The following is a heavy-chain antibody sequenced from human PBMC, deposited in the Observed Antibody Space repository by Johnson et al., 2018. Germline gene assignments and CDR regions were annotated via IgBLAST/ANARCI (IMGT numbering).Heavy chain of an antibody. CDR2: ISHAGSET. V-gene: IGHV3-30*03. CDR3: ARWAGNSNTGYHMDV. Sequence: QVQLVQSGGGVVQPGRSLRVSCEASGYTFTIGGLHWARQAPGKGLEWVAAISHAGSETHYADSVKGGFTISRDAPKNTLYLQMNSLRVEETAINYCARWAGNSNTGYHMDVWGKGTTVSVSS. J-gene: IGHJ6*03. D-gene: IGHD3-9*01. CDR1: GYTFTIGG.